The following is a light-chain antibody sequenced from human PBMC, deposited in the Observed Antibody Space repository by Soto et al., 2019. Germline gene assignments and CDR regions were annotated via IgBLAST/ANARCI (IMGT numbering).Light chain of an antibody. CDR2: GAS. CDR1: QSVSSN. J-gene: IGKJ2*01. Sequence: VVMTQSPATLSVSPGERATLSCRASQSVSSNFAWYQQKPGQAPRLLIYGASTRATGVPARFSGSGSGTEFTLTISSLQSEDFAVYYCQQYNNWLYTFGQGTKLEIK. V-gene: IGKV3-15*01. CDR3: QQYNNWLYT.